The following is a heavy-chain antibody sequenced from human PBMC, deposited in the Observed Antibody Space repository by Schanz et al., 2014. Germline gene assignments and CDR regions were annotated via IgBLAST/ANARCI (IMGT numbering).Heavy chain of an antibody. V-gene: IGHV3-21*01. Sequence: EEQLVESGGGLVQPGGSLRLSCAASGFIFGSSVMAWVRQAPGKGLEWVSSISSRSSHIYYADSVKGRFTVSRDNAKNSVYLQMNGLRVEDTAVYYCVRERTNYGGNSYFFDRWGQGTLVTVSS. D-gene: IGHD2-21*02. CDR2: ISSRSSHI. J-gene: IGHJ4*02. CDR3: VRERTNYGGNSYFFDR. CDR1: GFIFGSSV.